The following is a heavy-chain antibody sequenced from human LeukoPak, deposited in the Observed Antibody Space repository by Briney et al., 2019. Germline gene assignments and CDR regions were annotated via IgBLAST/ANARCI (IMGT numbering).Heavy chain of an antibody. D-gene: IGHD3-10*01. CDR1: GFTFDDYA. J-gene: IGHJ5*02. Sequence: GGSLRLSCAASGFTFDDYAMHWVRQAPGKGLEWVSGISRNSGSIGYADSVKGRFTISRDNAKNSLYLQMNSLRAEDTALYYCAKSGGSYYKAYWFDPWGQGTLVTVSS. CDR2: ISRNSGSI. V-gene: IGHV3-9*01. CDR3: AKSGGSYYKAYWFDP.